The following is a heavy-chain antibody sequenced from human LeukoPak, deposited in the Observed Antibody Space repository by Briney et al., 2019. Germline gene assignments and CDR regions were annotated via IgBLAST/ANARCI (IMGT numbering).Heavy chain of an antibody. D-gene: IGHD2-8*01. J-gene: IGHJ3*02. Sequence: GGSLRLSCAASGFTFSNYLMHWVRQAPGKGLVWVSRINSDESNTNSYADSVKGRFTISRDNAKYTLYLQMNSLRAEDTAVYFCGRGGNGIDIWGQGTTVIVSS. V-gene: IGHV3-74*01. CDR2: INSDESNT. CDR1: GFTFSNYL. CDR3: GRGGNGIDI.